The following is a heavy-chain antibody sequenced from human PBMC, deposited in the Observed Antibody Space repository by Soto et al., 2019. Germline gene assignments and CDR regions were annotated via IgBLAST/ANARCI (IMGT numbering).Heavy chain of an antibody. CDR2: IYYSGST. J-gene: IGHJ4*02. CDR1: GGSISSGGYY. D-gene: IGHD6-13*01. Sequence: SETLSLTCTVSGGSISSGGYYWSWIRQHPGKGLEWIGYIYYSGSTYYNPSLKSRVTISVDTSKNQFSLKLSSVTAADTAVYYCARFGQQLSTYFDYWGQGTLVTVSS. V-gene: IGHV4-31*03. CDR3: ARFGQQLSTYFDY.